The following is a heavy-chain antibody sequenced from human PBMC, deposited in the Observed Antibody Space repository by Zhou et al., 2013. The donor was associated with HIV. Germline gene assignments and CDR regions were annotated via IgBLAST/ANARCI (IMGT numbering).Heavy chain of an antibody. J-gene: IGHJ1*01. CDR3: ATDRDLTFGDYQLLTKS. CDR2: FDPEKGKT. V-gene: IGHV1-24*01. D-gene: IGHD4-17*01. Sequence: QVHLVQSGPDLRPPGASVKVSCQVSGYTLTELAIHWVRLLPGKGLEWMAGFDPEKGKTIWSQKFQDRLVMSEHLSTDTAYMELRGLRGDDTAIYYCATDRDLTFGDYQLLTKSGDQGTLITVSS. CDR1: GYTLTELA.